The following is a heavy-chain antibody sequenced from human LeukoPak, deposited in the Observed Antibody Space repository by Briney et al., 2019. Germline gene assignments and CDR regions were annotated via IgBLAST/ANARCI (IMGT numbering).Heavy chain of an antibody. D-gene: IGHD6-6*01. CDR3: ARRSAYSSSPRSFFDY. Sequence: GESLKISCKGSGYSFTSYWIGWVRQMPGKGLEWMGIIYPGDSDTRYSPSFQGQVTISADKSISTAYLQWSSLKASDTAMYYCARRSAYSSSPRSFFDYWGQGTLVTVSS. CDR2: IYPGDSDT. J-gene: IGHJ4*02. V-gene: IGHV5-51*01. CDR1: GYSFTSYW.